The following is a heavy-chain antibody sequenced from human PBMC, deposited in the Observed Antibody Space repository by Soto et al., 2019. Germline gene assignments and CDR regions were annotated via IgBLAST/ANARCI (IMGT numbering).Heavy chain of an antibody. CDR3: ARGGNDYTTPRGHDY. CDR1: GFTFNDYW. Sequence: GGSLRLSCAASGFTFNDYWMHWVRQAPGKGLVWVSRLNSDGSSTNYADSVKGRFTISRDNAKNTLYLQMNSLRVEDTAVYYCARGGNDYTTPRGHDYWGQGTLVTVSS. D-gene: IGHD4-4*01. V-gene: IGHV3-74*01. CDR2: LNSDGSST. J-gene: IGHJ4*02.